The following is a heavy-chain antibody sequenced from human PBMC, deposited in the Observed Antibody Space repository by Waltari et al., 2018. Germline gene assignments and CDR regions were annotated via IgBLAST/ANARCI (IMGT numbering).Heavy chain of an antibody. CDR3: AKSGDNYVVYFDS. V-gene: IGHV3-23*01. CDR1: GFTFCSSA. CDR2: ISDNSGST. D-gene: IGHD1-1*01. J-gene: IGHJ4*02. Sequence: EVRLLESGGGSVQPGGSLRISCVGSGFTFCSSAMSWVRQAPGKVLEWVSGISDNSGSTYYADSVKGRFTISRDNFKNTLFLDLNSLRAEDTAAYYCAKSGDNYVVYFDSWGQGSLVSVSS.